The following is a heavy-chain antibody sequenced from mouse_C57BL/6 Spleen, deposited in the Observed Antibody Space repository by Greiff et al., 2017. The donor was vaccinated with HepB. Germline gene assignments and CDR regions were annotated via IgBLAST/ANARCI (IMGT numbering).Heavy chain of an antibody. CDR3: ARKGSSSSFAY. J-gene: IGHJ3*01. CDR1: GYAFSSSW. Sequence: VQLQQSGPELVKPGASVKISCKASGYAFSSSWMNWVKQRPGKGLEWIGRFYPGDGDTNYNGKFKGKATLTADKSSSTAYMQLSSLTSEDSAVYFCARKGSSSSFAYWGQGTLVTVSA. D-gene: IGHD1-1*01. CDR2: FYPGDGDT. V-gene: IGHV1-82*01.